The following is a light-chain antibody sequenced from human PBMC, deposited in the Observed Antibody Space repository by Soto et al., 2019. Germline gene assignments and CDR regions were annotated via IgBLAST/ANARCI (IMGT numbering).Light chain of an antibody. V-gene: IGLV3-1*01. CDR2: QDS. CDR1: KLGNKY. J-gene: IGLJ2*01. CDR3: QAWDSSTVV. Sequence: SYELTQPPSVSVSPGQTASIACSGDKLGNKYVCWYQQKPGQSPVLVIYQDSKRPSGIPERFSGSNSGNTATLTISGTQAMDEADYYCQAWDSSTVVFGGGTKVTVL.